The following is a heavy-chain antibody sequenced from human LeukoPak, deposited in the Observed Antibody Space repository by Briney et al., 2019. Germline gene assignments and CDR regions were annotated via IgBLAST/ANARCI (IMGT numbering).Heavy chain of an antibody. Sequence: GRSLRLSCEASGFTFDDYAMHWVRQAPGKGLEWVSGISWNGGSIGYADSVKGRFTISRDNSKNTLYLQMNSLRAEDTAVYYCARGEQWLTPLFDYWGQGTLVTVSS. J-gene: IGHJ4*02. D-gene: IGHD6-19*01. CDR3: ARGEQWLTPLFDY. CDR2: ISWNGGSI. V-gene: IGHV3-9*01. CDR1: GFTFDDYA.